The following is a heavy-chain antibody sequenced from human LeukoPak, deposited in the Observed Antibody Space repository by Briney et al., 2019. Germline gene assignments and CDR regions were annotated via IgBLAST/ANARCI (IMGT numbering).Heavy chain of an antibody. D-gene: IGHD1-26*01. CDR2: INPNSGGT. J-gene: IGHJ4*02. CDR1: GYTFTGYY. V-gene: IGHV1-2*02. Sequence: ASVKVSCKASGYTFTGYYMHWVRQAPGQGLVWMGWINPNSGGTNYAQKFQGRVTMTRDTSISTAYMELSRLRSDDTAVYYCAREGPRISGSPRYWGQGTLVTVSS. CDR3: AREGPRISGSPRY.